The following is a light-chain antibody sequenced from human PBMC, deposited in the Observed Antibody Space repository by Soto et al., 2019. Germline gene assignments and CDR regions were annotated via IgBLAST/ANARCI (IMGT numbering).Light chain of an antibody. V-gene: IGLV2-14*03. CDR3: LSYTANSLL. Sequence: QSALTQPASVSGCPGQSITISCTGTSSDVGGYNYVSWYQQHPGKAPKLMIYDVSVRPSGVSTRFSGSKSVNTASLTISGLQAEDEADFYCLSYTANSLLFGGGTKVTVL. CDR1: SSDVGGYNY. CDR2: DVS. J-gene: IGLJ2*01.